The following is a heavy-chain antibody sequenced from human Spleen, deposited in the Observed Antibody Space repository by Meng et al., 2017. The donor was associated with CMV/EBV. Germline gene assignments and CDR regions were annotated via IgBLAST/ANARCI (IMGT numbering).Heavy chain of an antibody. CDR3: ASGSGSLRQYH. J-gene: IGHJ4*02. CDR2: MYYSGRT. D-gene: IGHD3-10*01. CDR1: GGSIRSGGYY. V-gene: IGHV4-31*03. Sequence: CRGSGGSIRSGGYYWSWIRQHPGKGLEWIGYMYYSGRTYYSPSLKSRVTISVDTSKNQFSLKLTSVTAADTAVYYCASGSGSLRQYHWGQGTLGHRLL.